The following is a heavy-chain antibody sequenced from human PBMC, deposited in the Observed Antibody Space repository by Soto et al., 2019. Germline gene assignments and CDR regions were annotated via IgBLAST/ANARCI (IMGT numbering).Heavy chain of an antibody. CDR2: ISGSGGST. CDR1: GFTFSSYA. CDR3: AKDRAPRGYSYGSFDP. V-gene: IGHV3-23*01. J-gene: IGHJ5*02. D-gene: IGHD5-18*01. Sequence: EVQLLESGGGLVQPGGSLRLSCAASGFTFSSYAMSWVRQAPGKGLEWVSAISGSGGSTYYADSVKGRFTISRDNSKNTLYLQMNSLRAEDTAVYYCAKDRAPRGYSYGSFDPWGQGTLVTVSS.